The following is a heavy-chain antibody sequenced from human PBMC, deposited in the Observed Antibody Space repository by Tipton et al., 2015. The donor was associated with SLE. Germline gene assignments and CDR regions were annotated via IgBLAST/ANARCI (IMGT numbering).Heavy chain of an antibody. CDR3: ARLGSRTYLTLDGFYLDY. V-gene: IGHV4-34*01. D-gene: IGHD2-2*01. CDR1: GGSFSGYY. CDR2: INHSGST. Sequence: TLSLTCAVYGGSFSGYYWSWIRQPPGKGLEWIGEINHSGSTNYNPSLKSRVTISIDTTKNHFSLKLSSVTAADTAMYYCARLGSRTYLTLDGFYLDYWGQGILVTVSS. J-gene: IGHJ4*02.